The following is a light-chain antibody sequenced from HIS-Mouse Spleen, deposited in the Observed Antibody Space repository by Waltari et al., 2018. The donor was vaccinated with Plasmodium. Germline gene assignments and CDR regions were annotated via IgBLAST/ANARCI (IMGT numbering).Light chain of an antibody. Sequence: QSALTQPPSASGSPGQSVTISCTGTSSDVGGHNYVSWYHQHPAKAPKLMIYEFSKRPSGVPDRFSGSKSGNTASLTVSGLQAEDEADYYCSSYAGSNNLVFGGGTKLTVL. J-gene: IGLJ2*01. CDR1: SSDVGGHNY. V-gene: IGLV2-8*01. CDR2: EFS. CDR3: SSYAGSNNLV.